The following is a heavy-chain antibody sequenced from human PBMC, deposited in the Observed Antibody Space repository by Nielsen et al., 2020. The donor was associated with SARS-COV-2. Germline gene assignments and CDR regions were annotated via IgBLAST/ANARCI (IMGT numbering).Heavy chain of an antibody. CDR2: ISWNSGSI. CDR1: GFTFDDYA. CDR3: AKFRSWFYFDS. Sequence: SLKISCAASGFTFDDYAMHWVRQAPGKGLEWVSGISWNSGSIGYADSVKGRFTISRDNAKNSLYLQMIGLRADDTAVYYCAKFRSWFYFDSWGQGTLVSVSS. D-gene: IGHD6-13*01. J-gene: IGHJ4*02. V-gene: IGHV3-9*01.